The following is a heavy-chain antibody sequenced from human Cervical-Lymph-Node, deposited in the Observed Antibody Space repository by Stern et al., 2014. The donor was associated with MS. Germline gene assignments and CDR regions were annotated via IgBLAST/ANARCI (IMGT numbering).Heavy chain of an antibody. Sequence: QVQLQESGPGLVKPSGTLSLTCAVSGGSISSSNWWSWVRQPPGKGLEWIGEIYHSDGSTNYNPSLKSRVTISLDKSKNQFSLKLTSVTAADTAVYYCARVRRDGYNYLYYFDYWGQGTLVTVSS. J-gene: IGHJ4*02. CDR1: GGSISSSNW. V-gene: IGHV4-4*02. CDR3: ARVRRDGYNYLYYFDY. D-gene: IGHD5-24*01. CDR2: IYHSDGST.